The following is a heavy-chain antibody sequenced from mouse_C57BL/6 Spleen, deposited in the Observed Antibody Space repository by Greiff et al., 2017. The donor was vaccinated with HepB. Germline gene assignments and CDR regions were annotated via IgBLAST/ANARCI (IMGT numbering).Heavy chain of an antibody. CDR2: INPDSSTI. CDR3: ARRAYYYGSSWYFDV. V-gene: IGHV4-1*01. CDR1: GIDFSRYW. D-gene: IGHD1-1*01. J-gene: IGHJ1*03. Sequence: EVKVIESGGGLVQPGGSLKLSCAASGIDFSRYWMSWVRRAPGKGLEWIGDINPDSSTINYAPSLKDKFIISRDNAKNTLYLQMSKVRSEDTALYYCARRAYYYGSSWYFDVWGTGTTVTVSS.